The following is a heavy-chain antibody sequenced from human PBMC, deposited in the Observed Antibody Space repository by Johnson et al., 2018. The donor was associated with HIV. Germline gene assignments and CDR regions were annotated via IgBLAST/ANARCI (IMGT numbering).Heavy chain of an antibody. CDR1: GFIFGDYG. CDR2: INWNGGST. D-gene: IGHD1-26*01. CDR3: ARRDSGSLSFDI. J-gene: IGHJ3*02. V-gene: IGHV3-20*04. Sequence: VQLVESGGGVLRPGGSLRLSCEGFGFIFGDYGLSWVRQRPGKGLQWVSGINWNGGSTGYADSVKGRCTISRDNGKNSLYMQMNNLRADDTALYYCARRDSGSLSFDIWGQGTMVIVS.